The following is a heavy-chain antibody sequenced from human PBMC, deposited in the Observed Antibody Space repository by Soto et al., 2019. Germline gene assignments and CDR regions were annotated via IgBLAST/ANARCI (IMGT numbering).Heavy chain of an antibody. V-gene: IGHV3-21*01. D-gene: IGHD3-22*01. CDR1: GFTFSSYS. J-gene: IGHJ6*02. Sequence: GGSLSLSCAASGFTFSSYSVNWVRQAPGKGLEWVSSISSSSYIYYADSVKGRFTISRDNAKNSLYLQMNSLRAEDTAVYYCARDREYYYDSSGYYYDYYGMDVWGQGTTVTVSS. CDR3: ARDREYYYDSSGYYYDYYGMDV. CDR2: ISSSSYI.